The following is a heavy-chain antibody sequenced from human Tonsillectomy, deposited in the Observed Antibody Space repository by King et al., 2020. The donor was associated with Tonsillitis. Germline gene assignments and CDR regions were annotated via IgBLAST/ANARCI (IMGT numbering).Heavy chain of an antibody. J-gene: IGHJ5*02. CDR2: INPNSGGT. CDR1: GYTFSGYY. V-gene: IGHV1-2*02. CDR3: AREDVIAVAGGGWFDP. Sequence: QLVQSGAEVKKPGASVKVSCKASGYTFSGYYMHWVRQAPGQGPEWMGWINPNSGGTKYAQKFQGRVTMTRDTSISTAYMELSRLRSDDTAVYYCAREDVIAVAGGGWFDPWGQGTLVTVSS. D-gene: IGHD6-19*01.